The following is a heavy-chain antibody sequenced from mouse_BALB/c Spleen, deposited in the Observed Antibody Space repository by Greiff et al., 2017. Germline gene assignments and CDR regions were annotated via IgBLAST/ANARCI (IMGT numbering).Heavy chain of an antibody. D-gene: IGHD1-1*02. J-gene: IGHJ4*01. CDR3: ARYKGSSMDY. CDR2: ISYSGST. V-gene: IGHV3-8*02. Sequence: EVQLQESGPSLVKPSHTLSLTCSVTGDSITSGYWNWIRKFPGNKLEYMGYISYSGSTYYNPSLKSRISITRDTSKNQCYLQLTSVTTQDTATYYCARYKGSSMDYWGQGTSVTVSS. CDR1: GDSITSGY.